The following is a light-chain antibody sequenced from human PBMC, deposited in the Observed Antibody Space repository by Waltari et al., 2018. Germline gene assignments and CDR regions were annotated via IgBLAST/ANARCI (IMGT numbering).Light chain of an antibody. V-gene: IGKV3-20*01. J-gene: IGKJ1*01. CDR2: DTS. CDR3: QKYGTLPAT. CDR1: QSVSRY. Sequence: PGERATLSCRASQSVSRYLAWYQQRPGQPPRLLIYDTSTRATGIPDRFSGSGSGTDFSLTISRLEPEDFAVYYCQKYGTLPATFGQGTKVEI.